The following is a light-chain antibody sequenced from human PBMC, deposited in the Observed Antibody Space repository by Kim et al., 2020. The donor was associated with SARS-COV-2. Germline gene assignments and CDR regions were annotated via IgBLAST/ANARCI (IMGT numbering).Light chain of an antibody. CDR3: QQYTSSPLT. CDR2: KAS. J-gene: IGKJ4*01. CDR1: QSIGSW. V-gene: IGKV1-5*03. Sequence: ASVGDRVTLTCRASQSIGSWLAWYQQKPGRAPKLLIYKASSLESGVPLRFSGSGFGTEFTLTTSSLQPDDLAIYYCQQYTSSPLTFGGGTKVDIK.